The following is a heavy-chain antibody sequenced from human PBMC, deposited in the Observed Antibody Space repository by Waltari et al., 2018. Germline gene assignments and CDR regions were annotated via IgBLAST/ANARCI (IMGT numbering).Heavy chain of an antibody. D-gene: IGHD7-27*01. V-gene: IGHV3-48*01. Sequence: EVQLVESGGGLVQPGWSLRLPCAASGFTFSAYSMNWVRQAPGKGLEWVSYLGGIFTYADSVKGRFTIFRDNAKNSLYLQMNSLRAEDTSVYYCARDLNWETYWGRGALVTVSS. CDR1: GFTFSAYS. CDR3: ARDLNWETY. J-gene: IGHJ4*02. CDR2: LGGIFT.